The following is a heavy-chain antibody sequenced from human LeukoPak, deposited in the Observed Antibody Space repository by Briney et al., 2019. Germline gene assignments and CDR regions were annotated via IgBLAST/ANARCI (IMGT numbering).Heavy chain of an antibody. Sequence: PSQTLSLTCAVSGGSLSSGGYSWSWIRQPPGRGLEWIGYIYHSGSTYYNPSLKSRVTISVDRSKNQFSLKLSSVTAADTAVYYCARVARYCSSTSCYLIFDYWGQGTLVTVSS. D-gene: IGHD2-2*01. CDR3: ARVARYCSSTSCYLIFDY. CDR2: IYHSGST. V-gene: IGHV4-30-2*01. CDR1: GGSLSSGGYS. J-gene: IGHJ4*02.